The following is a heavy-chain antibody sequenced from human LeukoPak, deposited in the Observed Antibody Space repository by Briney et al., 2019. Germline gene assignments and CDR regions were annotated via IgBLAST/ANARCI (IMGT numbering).Heavy chain of an antibody. Sequence: SETLSLTCTVSGGSLSSYYWSWIRQPPGKGLEWIGYIYYTGSTNYNPSLKSRVTISVDTSKNQFSLNLSSVTAADTAVYYCARGEVVRGVYYYYGMDVWGQGTTVTVSS. V-gene: IGHV4-59*01. CDR3: ARGEVVRGVYYYYGMDV. D-gene: IGHD3-10*01. J-gene: IGHJ6*02. CDR1: GGSLSSYY. CDR2: IYYTGST.